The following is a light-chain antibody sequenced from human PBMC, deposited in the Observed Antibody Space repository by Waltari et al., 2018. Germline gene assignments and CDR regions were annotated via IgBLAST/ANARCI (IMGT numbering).Light chain of an antibody. CDR3: SSYAGSNNLGV. CDR2: EVS. Sequence: QSALTQPPSASGSPGHSVTIPCTGTSRDVGGSNYVSLYQQHPGKAPKRMIYEVSKRPSGVPDRFSGSKSGNTASLTVSGLQAEDEADYYCSSYAGSNNLGVFGGGTKLTVL. J-gene: IGLJ2*01. V-gene: IGLV2-8*01. CDR1: SRDVGGSNY.